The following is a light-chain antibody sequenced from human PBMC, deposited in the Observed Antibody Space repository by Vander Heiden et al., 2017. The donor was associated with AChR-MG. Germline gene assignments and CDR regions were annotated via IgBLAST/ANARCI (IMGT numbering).Light chain of an antibody. V-gene: IGKV1-39*01. CDR3: QQSYSTLH. J-gene: IGKJ3*01. Sequence: DIQMTQSPSSLSASVGDTVTITCRASQTISTYLNWYQQKPGKAPKLLIYAASSLQSGVPSRFSGSGSGTDFTLTISSLQPEDFATYYCQQSYSTLHFGPRTKVDIK. CDR1: QTISTY. CDR2: AAS.